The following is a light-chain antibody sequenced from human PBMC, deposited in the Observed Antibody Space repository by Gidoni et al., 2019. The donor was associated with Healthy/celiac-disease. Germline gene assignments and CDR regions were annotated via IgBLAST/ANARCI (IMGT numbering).Light chain of an antibody. CDR1: QSVSSN. CDR2: GAS. Sequence: EIVMTQSPATLSVSPGERATLSCRASQSVSSNLAWYQQKPCQAPRLLIYGASTRATGIPARFSGSGSGTEFTLTISSLQSEDFAVYYCQQYNNWPYTFXQXTKLEIK. V-gene: IGKV3-15*01. CDR3: QQYNNWPYT. J-gene: IGKJ2*01.